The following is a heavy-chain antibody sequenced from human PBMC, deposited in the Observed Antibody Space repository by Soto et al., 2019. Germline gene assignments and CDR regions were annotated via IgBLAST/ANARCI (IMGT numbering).Heavy chain of an antibody. CDR3: AKDLTPLALFGVIDY. CDR2: ISHDGNNE. D-gene: IGHD3-3*01. CDR1: GFTFKTYG. Sequence: GGSLRLSCAASGFTFKTYGMHWVRQAPGKGLEWVAVISHDGNNEDYADSVRGRFTISRDNSKNMLFLEMNSLRVEDTAVYFCAKDLTPLALFGVIDYWGKGALVTVSS. J-gene: IGHJ4*02. V-gene: IGHV3-30*18.